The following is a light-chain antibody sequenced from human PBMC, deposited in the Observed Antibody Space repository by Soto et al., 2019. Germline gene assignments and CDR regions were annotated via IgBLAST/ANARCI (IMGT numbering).Light chain of an antibody. CDR3: SSYTSSSSNV. V-gene: IGLV2-14*01. Sequence: QSVLTQPASVSGSPGQSITISCTGTSSDVGGYNYVSWYQQYPGKAPKLVIFDVSYRPSGVSNRFSGSKSGNTASLTISGLQVEDEADYYCSSYTSSSSNVFGTGTKVTVL. J-gene: IGLJ1*01. CDR1: SSDVGGYNY. CDR2: DVS.